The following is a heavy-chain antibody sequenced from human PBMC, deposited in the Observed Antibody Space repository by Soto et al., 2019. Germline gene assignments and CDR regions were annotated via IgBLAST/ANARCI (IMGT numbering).Heavy chain of an antibody. Sequence: GGSLRLSCAASGFTFSSYSMNWVRQAPGKGLEWVSSISSSSSYIYYADSVKGRFTISRDNAKNSLYLQMNSLRAEDTAVYYCARDTSIDVVVPAASDYWGQGTLVTVSS. J-gene: IGHJ4*02. CDR2: ISSSSSYI. CDR1: GFTFSSYS. CDR3: ARDTSIDVVVPAASDY. V-gene: IGHV3-21*01. D-gene: IGHD2-2*01.